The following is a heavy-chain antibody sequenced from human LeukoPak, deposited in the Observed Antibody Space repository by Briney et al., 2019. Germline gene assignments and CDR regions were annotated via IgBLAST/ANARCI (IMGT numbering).Heavy chain of an antibody. CDR2: INQDGSEK. J-gene: IGHJ4*02. CDR1: GFTFSNAW. Sequence: PGGSLRLSCAASGFTFSNAWMSWVRQAPGKGLEWVANINQDGSEKYSVDSVKGRFTISRDNAKSSLYLQMNSLRADDTAVYYCARDRALYDSRRGYYYTEDDYWGQGTLVTVSS. V-gene: IGHV3-7*01. D-gene: IGHD3-22*01. CDR3: ARDRALYDSRRGYYYTEDDY.